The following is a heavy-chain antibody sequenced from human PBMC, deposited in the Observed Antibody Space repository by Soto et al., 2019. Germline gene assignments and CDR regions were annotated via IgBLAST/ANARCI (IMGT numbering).Heavy chain of an antibody. J-gene: IGHJ4*02. CDR2: IWYDGSNK. V-gene: IGHV3-33*01. Sequence: GGSLRLSCAASGFTFSSYGMHWVRQAPGKGLEWVAVIWYDGSNKYYADSVKGRFTISRDNSKNTLYLQMNSLRAEDTAVYYCARGGGEMATKYYFDYWGQGTLVTVSS. CDR3: ARGGGEMATKYYFDY. D-gene: IGHD2-15*01. CDR1: GFTFSSYG.